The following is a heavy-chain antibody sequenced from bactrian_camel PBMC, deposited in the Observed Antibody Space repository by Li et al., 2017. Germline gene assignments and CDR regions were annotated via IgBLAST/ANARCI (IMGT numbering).Heavy chain of an antibody. CDR3: AKGNGVYGGSWYNDGFGY. J-gene: IGHJ6*01. V-gene: IGHV3S40*01. CDR2: INSGGGST. Sequence: VQLVESGGGLVQPGGSLRLSCAASGFTFSTYTMSWVRQAPGKGLEWVSAINSGGGSTYYADSVKGRFTISRDNAKNTVYLQLNSLKTEDMAMYYCAKGNGVYGGSWYNDGFGYWGQGTQVTVS. D-gene: IGHD6*01. CDR1: GFTFSTYT.